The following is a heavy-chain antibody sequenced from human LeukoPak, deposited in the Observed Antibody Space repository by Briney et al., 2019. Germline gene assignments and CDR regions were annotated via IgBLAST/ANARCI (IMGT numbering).Heavy chain of an antibody. J-gene: IGHJ4*02. CDR3: ARLIRSENRDY. Sequence: SETLSLTCAVYGGSFSGYYWSWIRQPPGKGLEWIGEINHSGSTNYNPSLKSRVTISVDTSQDQFSLKLSSVTAADTAVYYCARLIRSENRDYWGQGTLVTVSS. CDR2: INHSGST. CDR1: GGSFSGYY. D-gene: IGHD3-3*01. V-gene: IGHV4-34*01.